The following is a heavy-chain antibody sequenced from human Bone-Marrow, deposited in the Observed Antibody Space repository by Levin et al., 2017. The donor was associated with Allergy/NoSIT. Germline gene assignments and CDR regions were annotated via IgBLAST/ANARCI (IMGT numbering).Heavy chain of an antibody. D-gene: IGHD6-19*01. J-gene: IGHJ5*02. V-gene: IGHV4-4*07. CDR2: IYTSGST. CDR3: AREGAGQWLVREVINWFDP. Sequence: PSETLSLTCTVSGGSISSYYWSWIRQPAGKGLEWIGRIYTSGSTNYNPSLKSRVTMSVDTSKNQFSLKLSSVTAADTAVYYCAREGAGQWLVREVINWFDPWGQGTLVTVSS. CDR1: GGSISSYY.